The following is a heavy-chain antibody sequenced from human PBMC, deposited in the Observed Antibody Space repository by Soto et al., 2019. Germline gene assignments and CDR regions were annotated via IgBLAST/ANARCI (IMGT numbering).Heavy chain of an antibody. CDR2: IFYSGST. CDR3: ARVYYDSYDMDV. Sequence: SETLSLTCTVSGGSISSSSYYWGWIRQPPGKGLEWIGIIFYSGSTYYSPSLKSRVTISVDTSKNQFSLKLSSVTAADTAVYYCARVYYDSYDMDVWGRGTTVTVSS. J-gene: IGHJ6*02. V-gene: IGHV4-39*01. CDR1: GGSISSSSYY. D-gene: IGHD3-9*01.